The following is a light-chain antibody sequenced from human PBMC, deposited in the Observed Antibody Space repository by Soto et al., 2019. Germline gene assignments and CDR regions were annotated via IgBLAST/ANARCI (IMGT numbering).Light chain of an antibody. J-gene: IGKJ1*01. Sequence: EIVLTQSPGTLSLSPGERATLSCRASQSVSRSYFAWYQQKPGQAPRLLIYGASSRATGIPDRFSGSGSGTDFILTMSRLEPEDYAVDYCQQYGSSPPWTFGHGTKVEIK. CDR3: QQYGSSPPWT. V-gene: IGKV3-20*01. CDR2: GAS. CDR1: QSVSRSY.